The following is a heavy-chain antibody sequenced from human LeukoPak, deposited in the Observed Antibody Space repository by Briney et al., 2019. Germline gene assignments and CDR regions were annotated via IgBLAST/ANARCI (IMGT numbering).Heavy chain of an antibody. D-gene: IGHD1-26*01. J-gene: IGHJ4*02. CDR2: INPNSGGK. CDR3: ARGSIVGATFDYFDY. V-gene: IGHV1-2*02. Sequence: ASVKVSCKASGYTFTGYYIHWVRQAPGQGLEWMGWINPNSGGKNYAQEFQGRVTKNRDTSISTAYMDLSRLRSDDTAVYYCARGSIVGATFDYFDYWGQGTLVTVSS. CDR1: GYTFTGYY.